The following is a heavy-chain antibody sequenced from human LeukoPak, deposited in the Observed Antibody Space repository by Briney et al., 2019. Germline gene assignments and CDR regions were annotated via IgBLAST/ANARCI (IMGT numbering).Heavy chain of an antibody. CDR2: IIPIFGTG. V-gene: IGHV1-69*05. Sequence: SVKVSCKASGGTFHSHVINWVRQAPGQGLEWMGQIIPIFGTGSNAQKFQGRVTITTDESTAYMELSSLTSEDTAVYYCAREDYISGYYAFEMWGQGTMVTVSS. D-gene: IGHD5-12*01. J-gene: IGHJ3*02. CDR3: AREDYISGYYAFEM. CDR1: GGTFHSHV.